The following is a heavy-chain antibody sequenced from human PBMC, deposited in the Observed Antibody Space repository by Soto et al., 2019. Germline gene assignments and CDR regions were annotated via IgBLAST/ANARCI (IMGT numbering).Heavy chain of an antibody. D-gene: IGHD3-10*01. V-gene: IGHV4-59*08. J-gene: IGHJ6*02. Sequence: QVQLQESGPGLVRPSETLSLTCTVSGGSISNSYWSWIRQSPGKGLEWIGYIYSSGSTNYNPSLKSRVTISVDTSKNQFSLKLSSLIAADTAVYYGARHSPPFFYCSGPWDVWGQGNTVTVSS. CDR2: IYSSGST. CDR3: ARHSPPFFYCSGPWDV. CDR1: GGSISNSY.